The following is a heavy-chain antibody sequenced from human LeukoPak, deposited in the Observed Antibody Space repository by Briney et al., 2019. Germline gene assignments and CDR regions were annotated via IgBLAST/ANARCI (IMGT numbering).Heavy chain of an antibody. Sequence: SETLSLTCTVSGGSISSSSYYWGWIRQPPGKGLEWIGSIYYSGSTYYNPSLKSRVTISVDTSKNQFSLKLSSVTAADTAVYYCARHREAAGGRGVGSDYWGQGTLVTVSS. CDR3: ARHREAAGGRGVGSDY. D-gene: IGHD6-13*01. CDR2: IYYSGST. V-gene: IGHV4-39*01. CDR1: GGSISSSSYY. J-gene: IGHJ4*02.